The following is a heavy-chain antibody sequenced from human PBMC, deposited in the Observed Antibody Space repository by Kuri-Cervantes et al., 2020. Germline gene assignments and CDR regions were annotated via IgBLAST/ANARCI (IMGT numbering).Heavy chain of an antibody. J-gene: IGHJ6*03. CDR2: IIPIFDTA. CDR3: AREGARITMVRGDTGGPMDV. Sequence: SVKVSCKASGGTFSSHAVNLVRQAPGQGLEWMGGIIPIFDTANYAQKFQGRVTITTDEATSTAYMELSSLRSEDTAVFWCAREGARITMVRGDTGGPMDVWGKGTTVTVSS. V-gene: IGHV1-69*05. D-gene: IGHD3-10*01. CDR1: GGTFSSHA.